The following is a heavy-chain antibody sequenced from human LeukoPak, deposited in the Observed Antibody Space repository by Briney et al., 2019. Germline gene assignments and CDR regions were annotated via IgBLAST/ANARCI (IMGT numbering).Heavy chain of an antibody. J-gene: IGHJ4*02. CDR1: SDFFSSVTDY. CDR3: ARERGEEYSSGWYKTNFFDT. D-gene: IGHD6-19*01. Sequence: RASETLSLTCTVSSDFFSSVTDYWAWMRQPPGKGLEWIASGDYSGGTYYNPSLESRVAISADMSKNKISLKLSSVTAADTALYYCARERGEEYSSGWYKTNFFDTWGQGTRVTVSS. V-gene: IGHV4-39*07. CDR2: GDYSGGT.